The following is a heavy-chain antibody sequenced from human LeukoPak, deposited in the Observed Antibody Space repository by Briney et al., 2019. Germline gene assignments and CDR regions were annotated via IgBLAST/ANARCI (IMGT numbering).Heavy chain of an antibody. CDR2: IDYSGST. Sequence: PSETLSLTCTVSGGSLSSTSYYWGWIRQPPGKGLEWIGTIDYSGSTYYNPSLGSRVTISVDMSKNQFSLKLRSVTAADTAVYYCARHTIPGPAYYYYYMDVWGKGTTVTVSS. V-gene: IGHV4-39*01. CDR1: GGSLSSTSYY. D-gene: IGHD2-2*01. J-gene: IGHJ6*03. CDR3: ARHTIPGPAYYYYYMDV.